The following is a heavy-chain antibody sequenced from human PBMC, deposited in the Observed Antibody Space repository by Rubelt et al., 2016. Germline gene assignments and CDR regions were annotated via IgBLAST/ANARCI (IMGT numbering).Heavy chain of an antibody. D-gene: IGHD4-17*01. CDR2: IYTSGGT. J-gene: IGHJ4*02. CDR1: GGSFSSYY. V-gene: IGHV4-59*10. Sequence: QVQLQQWGAGLLKPSETLSLTCAVYGGSFSSYYWSWIRQPAGKGLEWIGRIYTSGGTNYNPSRKSRVTMSVDTSKNQFSRKLSSVTAADTAVYYCARGDPDRGSRTVTLDYWGQGTLVTVSS. CDR3: ARGDPDRGSRTVTLDY.